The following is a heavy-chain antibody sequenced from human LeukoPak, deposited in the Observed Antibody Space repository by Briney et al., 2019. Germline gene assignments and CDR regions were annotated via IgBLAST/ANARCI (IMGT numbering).Heavy chain of an antibody. V-gene: IGHV6-1*01. J-gene: IGHJ6*03. D-gene: IGHD3-10*01. CDR1: GDSVASNSAA. CDR2: TYYRSKWYN. CDR3: ARDWPPNYYGSGSYYKVTYMDV. Sequence: SQTLSLTCAISGDSVASNSAAWNWIRQSPSRGLEWLGRTYYRSKWYNDYAVSVKSRITINPDTSKNQFSLQLNSVTPEDTAVYYCARDWPPNYYGSGSYYKVTYMDVWGKGTTVTISS.